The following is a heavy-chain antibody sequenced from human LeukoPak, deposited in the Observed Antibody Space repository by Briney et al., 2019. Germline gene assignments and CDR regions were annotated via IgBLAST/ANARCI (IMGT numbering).Heavy chain of an antibody. Sequence: GRSLRLSCAASGFTFSSYWMSWVRQAPGKGLEWVANIKHDGSEKYYVDSVKGRFTISRDNAKNSLYLQMNSLRAEDTAVYYCASQGSGYDSPIDHWGQGTLVTVSS. CDR2: IKHDGSEK. V-gene: IGHV3-7*01. J-gene: IGHJ4*02. D-gene: IGHD5-12*01. CDR1: GFTFSSYW. CDR3: ASQGSGYDSPIDH.